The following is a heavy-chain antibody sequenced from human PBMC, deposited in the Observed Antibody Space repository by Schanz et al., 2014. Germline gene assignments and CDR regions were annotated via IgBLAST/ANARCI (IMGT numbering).Heavy chain of an antibody. CDR3: ARDTTWRLDL. CDR1: GGSIRSGTYY. Sequence: QVQLQESGPGLVKPSPTLSLTCTVSGGSIRSGTYYWSWIRQPAGKALEWVGRVFPNGITNYNPSRKSRVPISLNSSNTRFSLTLTSLTAADTAVYYCARDTTWRLDLWGRGTLVTVSS. D-gene: IGHD1-1*01. J-gene: IGHJ2*01. V-gene: IGHV4-61*02. CDR2: VFPNGIT.